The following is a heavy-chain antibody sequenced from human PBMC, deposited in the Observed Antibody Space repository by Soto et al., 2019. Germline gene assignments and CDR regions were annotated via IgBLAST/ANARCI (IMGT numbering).Heavy chain of an antibody. J-gene: IGHJ3*02. CDR3: ARVQPVGFGAFDI. CDR2: ISAYNGNT. CDR1: GYTFTSYC. D-gene: IGHD3-16*01. Sequence: DSVKLSCKASGYTFTSYCISWVRQAPGQGLEWMGWISAYNGNTNYAQKLQGRVTMTTDTSTSTAYMGLRSLRSDDTAVYYCARVQPVGFGAFDIWGPGTMVTV. V-gene: IGHV1-18*01.